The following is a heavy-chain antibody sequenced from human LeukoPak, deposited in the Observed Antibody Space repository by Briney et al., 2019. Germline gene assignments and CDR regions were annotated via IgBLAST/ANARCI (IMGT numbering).Heavy chain of an antibody. J-gene: IGHJ3*02. Sequence: SGTLSLTCAVSGGSISSSNWWSWVRQPPGKGLEWIRETYHTGSTNYNPSLKSRVTISVDKTKNQFSLKLTSVTAADTAVYYCASRVPAAMRDAFDIWGQGTMVTVSS. V-gene: IGHV4-4*02. CDR2: TYHTGST. D-gene: IGHD2-2*01. CDR1: GGSISSSNW. CDR3: ASRVPAAMRDAFDI.